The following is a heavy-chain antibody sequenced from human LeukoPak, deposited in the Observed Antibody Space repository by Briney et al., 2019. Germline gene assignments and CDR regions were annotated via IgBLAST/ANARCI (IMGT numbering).Heavy chain of an antibody. Sequence: VASVKVSCKASGGTFSSYAISWVRQAPGKGLEWMGGFDPEDGETIYAQKFQGRVTMTEDTSTDTAYMELSSLRSEDTAVYYCATALTGLGAFDIWGQGTMVTVSS. V-gene: IGHV1-24*01. CDR1: GGTFSSYA. CDR2: FDPEDGET. CDR3: ATALTGLGAFDI. D-gene: IGHD7-27*01. J-gene: IGHJ3*02.